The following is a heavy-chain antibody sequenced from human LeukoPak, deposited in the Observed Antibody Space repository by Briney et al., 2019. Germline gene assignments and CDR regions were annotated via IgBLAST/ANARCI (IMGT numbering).Heavy chain of an antibody. Sequence: ASVKVSCKASGYTFTSYYMHWVRQAPGQGLEWMGIINPSGGSTSYAQKFQGRVTMTRDTSISTAYMELSRLRSDDTAVYYCARDYGVRSGYRRGAFDIWGQGTMVTVSS. V-gene: IGHV1-46*01. CDR2: INPSGGST. D-gene: IGHD3-22*01. CDR1: GYTFTSYY. J-gene: IGHJ3*02. CDR3: ARDYGVRSGYRRGAFDI.